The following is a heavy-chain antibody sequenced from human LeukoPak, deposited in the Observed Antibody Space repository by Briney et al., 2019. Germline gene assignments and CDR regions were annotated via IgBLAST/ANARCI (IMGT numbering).Heavy chain of an antibody. D-gene: IGHD2-2*01. CDR3: ARSVGVVPAAITVATIWGFDP. J-gene: IGHJ5*02. Sequence: SETLSLTCTVSGGSISSYYWSWIRQPPGKGLEWIGYSGSTNYNPSLKSRVTISVDTSKNQFSLKLSSVTAADTAVYYCARSVGVVPAAITVATIWGFDPWGQGTLVTVSS. V-gene: IGHV4-59*01. CDR2: YSGST. CDR1: GGSISSYY.